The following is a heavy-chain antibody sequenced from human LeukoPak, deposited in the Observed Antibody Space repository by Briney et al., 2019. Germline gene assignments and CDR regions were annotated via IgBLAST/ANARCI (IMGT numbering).Heavy chain of an antibody. J-gene: IGHJ4*02. Sequence: ASVKVSCKASGYTFTSYGISWVRQAPGQGLEWMGWISAYNGNTNYAQKLQGRVTMTTDTSTSKAYMELRSLRSDDTAVYYCARDSSSWYYRPIDYWGQGTLVTVSS. V-gene: IGHV1-18*01. CDR3: ARDSSSWYYRPIDY. D-gene: IGHD6-13*01. CDR2: ISAYNGNT. CDR1: GYTFTSYG.